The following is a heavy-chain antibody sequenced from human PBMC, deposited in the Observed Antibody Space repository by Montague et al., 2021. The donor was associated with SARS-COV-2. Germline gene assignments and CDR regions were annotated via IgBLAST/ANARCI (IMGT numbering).Heavy chain of an antibody. CDR1: GGSFTTYY. J-gene: IGHJ4*02. V-gene: IGHV4-34*01. Sequence: SETLSLTCAVYGGSFTTYYWSWIRQPPGKGLEWIGEINHGGTTNFNPALKSRVTMSVDTSKNQFSLTLTSVTAADTAIYFCARNSFRTRFLDWSFYVTFWGQGSTVTVSS. CDR2: INHGGTT. D-gene: IGHD3/OR15-3a*01. CDR3: ARNSFRTRFLDWSFYVTF.